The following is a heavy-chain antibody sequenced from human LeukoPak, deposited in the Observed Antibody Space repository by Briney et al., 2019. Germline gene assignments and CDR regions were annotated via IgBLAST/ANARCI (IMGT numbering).Heavy chain of an antibody. CDR3: ARGPAAVHP. CDR1: GWSLNNHY. D-gene: IGHD6-13*01. V-gene: IGHV4-34*01. Sequence: SETLSLTCAVYGWSLNNHYWIWIRQPPGKGLEWIGEINHIGGTNYNPSLESRVTISIDTSKGQFFFKLSSVTAADTAVYYCARGPAAVHPWGQGTLVTVSS. CDR2: INHIGGT. J-gene: IGHJ4*02.